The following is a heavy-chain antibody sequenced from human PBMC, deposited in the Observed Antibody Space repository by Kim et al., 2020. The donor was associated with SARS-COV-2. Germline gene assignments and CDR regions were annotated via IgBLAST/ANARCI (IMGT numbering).Heavy chain of an antibody. V-gene: IGHV3-23*01. J-gene: IGHJ6*01. Sequence: GGSLRLSCAASGFSFGDYAMSWVRQVPGQGLEWVSSIRGNSDGTFYAASVRGRFATSRDNSKNTLYLQMNNLKAEDTALYYCVKDRYDYGHGYIHLGMD. CDR1: GFSFGDYA. CDR3: VKDRYDYGHGYIHLGMD. CDR2: IRGNSDGT. D-gene: IGHD3-16*01.